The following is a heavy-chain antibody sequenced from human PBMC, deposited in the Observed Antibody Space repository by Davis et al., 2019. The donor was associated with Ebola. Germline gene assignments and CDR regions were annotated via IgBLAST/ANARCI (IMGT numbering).Heavy chain of an antibody. CDR1: GFPFSSYT. D-gene: IGHD6-19*01. V-gene: IGHV3-53*05. CDR3: ATTQWLREFDN. J-gene: IGHJ4*02. CDR2: IYDRST. Sequence: ESLKISCAASGFPFSSYTMHWVRQAPGKGLEWVSVIYDRSTAYADSVRGRFTISRDKSNNTLYLDMNSLRVDDTAVYYCATTQWLREFDNWGQGTLVTVSS.